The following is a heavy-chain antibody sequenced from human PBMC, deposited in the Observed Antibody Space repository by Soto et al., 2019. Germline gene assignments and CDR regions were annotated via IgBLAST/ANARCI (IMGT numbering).Heavy chain of an antibody. CDR2: ISAYNGNT. J-gene: IGHJ6*02. CDR1: GYTFTSYG. V-gene: IGHV1-18*01. CDR3: ARDGALGENYYDYGMDV. D-gene: IGHD3-16*01. Sequence: QVQLVQSGAEVKKPGASVKVSCKASGYTFTSYGISWVRQAPGQGLEWMGWISAYNGNTNYAQKLQGRVTITTDTSTSTAYMELRSLSSDDTAVYYCARDGALGENYYDYGMDVWGQGTTVTVSS.